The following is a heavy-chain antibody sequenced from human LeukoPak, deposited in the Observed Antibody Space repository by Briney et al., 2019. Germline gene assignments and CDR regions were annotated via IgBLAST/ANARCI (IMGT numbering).Heavy chain of an antibody. CDR2: MNPNSGNT. J-gene: IGHJ5*02. Sequence: ASVKVSCKASGYTFTSYGISWVRQATGQGLEWMGWMNPNSGNTGYAQEFQGRVTMTRDTSISTAYMELSSLRSEDTAVYYCARMSYYDSSGDNWFDPWGQGTLVTVSS. CDR1: GYTFTSYG. V-gene: IGHV1-8*02. D-gene: IGHD3-22*01. CDR3: ARMSYYDSSGDNWFDP.